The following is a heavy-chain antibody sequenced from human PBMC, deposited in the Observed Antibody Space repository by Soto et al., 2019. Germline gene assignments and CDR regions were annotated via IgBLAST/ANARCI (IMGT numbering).Heavy chain of an antibody. D-gene: IGHD2-2*02. Sequence: VGSLRLSCASSVFTFSSYWMSCVRQSPGKWLEWVANIKQDGSEKYYVDSVKGRFTISRDNAKNSLYLQMNSLRAEDTAVYYCARPLGYCSSTSCYINWFDPLRQGTLVIVSS. CDR1: VFTFSSYW. J-gene: IGHJ5*02. CDR3: ARPLGYCSSTSCYINWFDP. V-gene: IGHV3-7*03. CDR2: IKQDGSEK.